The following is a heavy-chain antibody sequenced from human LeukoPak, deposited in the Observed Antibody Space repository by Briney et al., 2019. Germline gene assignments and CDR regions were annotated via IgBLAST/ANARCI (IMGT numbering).Heavy chain of an antibody. CDR2: IYYSGST. D-gene: IGHD3-22*01. Sequence: PSETLSLTCTVSGGSISSYYWSWIRQPPGKGLEWIGYIYYSGSTNYNPSLKSRVTISVDTSKNQFSLKLSSVTAADTAVYYCARMFESTDDSSECWFDPWGQGTLVTVSS. CDR1: GGSISSYY. V-gene: IGHV4-59*01. J-gene: IGHJ5*02. CDR3: ARMFESTDDSSECWFDP.